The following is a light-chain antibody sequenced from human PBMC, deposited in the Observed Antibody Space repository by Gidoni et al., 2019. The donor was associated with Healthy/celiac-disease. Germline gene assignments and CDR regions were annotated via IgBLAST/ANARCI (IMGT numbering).Light chain of an antibody. J-gene: IGKJ2*01. V-gene: IGKV4-1*01. CDR1: QSVLYSSNNKNY. CDR3: QQYYSTPYT. CDR2: WAS. Sequence: DIVMTQYPDSLAVSLGERATINCKTSQSVLYSSNNKNYLAWYQQKPGQPPKLLIYWASTRESGVPYRFSGSGSGIDFTLTISSLQAEDVAVYYCQQYYSTPYTFGQGTKLEIK.